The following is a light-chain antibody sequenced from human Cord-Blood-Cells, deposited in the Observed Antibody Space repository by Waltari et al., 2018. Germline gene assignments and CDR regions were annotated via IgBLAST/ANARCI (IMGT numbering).Light chain of an antibody. V-gene: IGLV6-57*03. Sequence: NFMLTQPHSVSESPGKTVTISCTRSSGSIASNYVQWYQPRPGSAPTTVIYEDNQRPSGVPDRFSGSIDSSSNSASLTISGLKTEDEADYYCQSYDSSNWVFGGGTKLTVL. CDR2: EDN. CDR1: SGSIASNY. CDR3: QSYDSSNWV. J-gene: IGLJ3*02.